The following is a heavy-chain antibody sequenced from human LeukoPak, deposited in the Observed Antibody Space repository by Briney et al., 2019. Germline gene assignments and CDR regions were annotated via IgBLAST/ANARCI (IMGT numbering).Heavy chain of an antibody. CDR2: IYYSGST. CDR3: ARVGGSTHRDAFDI. J-gene: IGHJ3*02. D-gene: IGHD2-15*01. V-gene: IGHV4-59*01. Sequence: PSETLSLTCTVSGGSISSYYWSWIRQPPGKGLEWIGYIYYSGSTNYNPSLKSRVTISVDTSKNQFSLKLSSVTAADTAVYYCARVGGSTHRDAFDIWGQGTMVTVSS. CDR1: GGSISSYY.